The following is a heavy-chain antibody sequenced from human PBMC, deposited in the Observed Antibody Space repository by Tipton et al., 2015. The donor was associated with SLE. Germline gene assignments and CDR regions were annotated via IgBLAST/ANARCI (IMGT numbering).Heavy chain of an antibody. CDR1: GYSISSGYY. CDR2: INDSGNT. D-gene: IGHD1-14*01. CDR3: ARQGTGFGSGRDDY. Sequence: GLVKPSETLSLTCDVSGYSISSGYYWAWIRQPPGSGLEWIGSINDSGNTYYNPSLKSRVTTSVDTSKNQFSLSLYSVTVEDTAVYYCARQGTGFGSGRDDYWGQGILVTVSS. J-gene: IGHJ4*02. V-gene: IGHV4-38-2*01.